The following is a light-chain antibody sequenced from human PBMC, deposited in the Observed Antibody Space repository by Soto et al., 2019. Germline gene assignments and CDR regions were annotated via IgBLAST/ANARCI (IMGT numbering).Light chain of an antibody. CDR1: SSDVGGYNY. CDR2: DVS. V-gene: IGLV2-14*03. J-gene: IGLJ1*01. Sequence: QCVLTQPASVSGSPGQSITISCTGTSSDVGGYNYVSWYQQHPGEAPKLMIYDVSNRPSGVSNRFSGSKSGNTASLTISGLQAEDEADYYCSSYTSSSTLYVFGTGTKVTVL. CDR3: SSYTSSSTLYV.